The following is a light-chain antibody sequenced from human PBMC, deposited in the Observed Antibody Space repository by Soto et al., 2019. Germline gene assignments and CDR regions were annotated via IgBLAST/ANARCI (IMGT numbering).Light chain of an antibody. V-gene: IGLV2-14*01. CDR3: SSYTSSSTPDV. CDR2: EVS. J-gene: IGLJ1*01. Sequence: QSALTQPASVSGSPGQSITISCTGTSSDVCGYNYVSWYQQHPGKPPKLMIYEVSNRPSWVSNRLSGSKSGNTASLTISGLQAEDDAEYYCSSYTSSSTPDVFGTGTKVTVL. CDR1: SSDVCGYNY.